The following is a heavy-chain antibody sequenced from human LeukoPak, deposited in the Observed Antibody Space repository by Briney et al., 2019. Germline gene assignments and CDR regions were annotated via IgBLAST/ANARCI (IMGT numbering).Heavy chain of an antibody. J-gene: IGHJ3*02. CDR2: MNPNSGNT. CDR1: GYTFTSYD. V-gene: IGHV1-8*01. D-gene: IGHD3-22*01. Sequence: ASVKVSCKASGYTFTSYDINWVRQATGQGLEWMGWMNPNSGNTGYAQKFQGRVTMTRNTSISTAYMELSRLRSDDTAVYYCARGGEPMIVVVSDAFDIWGQGTMVTVSS. CDR3: ARGGEPMIVVVSDAFDI.